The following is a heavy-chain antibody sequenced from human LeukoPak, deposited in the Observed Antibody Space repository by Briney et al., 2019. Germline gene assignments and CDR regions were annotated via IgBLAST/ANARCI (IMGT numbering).Heavy chain of an antibody. J-gene: IGHJ4*02. Sequence: PSETLSLTCTVSGGSISSSSYYWGWIRQPPGKGLEWIGSISYSGSTYYNPSLKSRVTISVDTSKNQFSLKLSSVTAADTAVYYCARTSVTLNPGYWGQGTLVTVSS. CDR2: ISYSGST. D-gene: IGHD2-21*02. CDR3: ARTSVTLNPGY. V-gene: IGHV4-39*01. CDR1: GGSISSSSYY.